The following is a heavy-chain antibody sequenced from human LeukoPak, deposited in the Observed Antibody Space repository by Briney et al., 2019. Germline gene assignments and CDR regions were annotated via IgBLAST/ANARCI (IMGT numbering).Heavy chain of an antibody. Sequence: GGSLRLSCAASGFTFSSYSMNWVRQAPGKGLEWVSSISSSSSYIYYADSVKGRFTISRDNAKNSLYLQMNSLRAEDTAVYYCAREFGVQLGRGWFDPWGQGTLVTVSS. D-gene: IGHD1-1*01. J-gene: IGHJ5*02. CDR2: ISSSSSYI. V-gene: IGHV3-21*01. CDR1: GFTFSSYS. CDR3: AREFGVQLGRGWFDP.